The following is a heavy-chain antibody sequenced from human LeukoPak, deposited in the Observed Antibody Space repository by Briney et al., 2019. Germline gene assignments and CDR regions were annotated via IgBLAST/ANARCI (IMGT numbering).Heavy chain of an antibody. CDR1: GGTFSSYA. V-gene: IGHV1-8*02. J-gene: IGHJ5*02. CDR3: ARGSPYYDFWSGS. Sequence: GASVKVSCKASGGTFSSYAISWVRQATGQGLEWMGWMNPNSGNTGYAQKFQGRVTMTRNTSISTAYMELSSLRSEDTAVYYCARGSPYYDFWSGSWGQGTLVTVSS. CDR2: MNPNSGNT. D-gene: IGHD3-3*01.